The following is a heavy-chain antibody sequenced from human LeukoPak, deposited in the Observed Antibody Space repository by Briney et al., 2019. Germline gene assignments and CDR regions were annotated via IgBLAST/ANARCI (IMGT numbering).Heavy chain of an antibody. J-gene: IGHJ4*02. Sequence: GGSLRLSCAASGSYWMHWVRQAPGKGLVWVSHITSDGSWTGYADSVKGRFTISKDNAKNTVYLQMNNLRAEDTAVYYCAKEDLGYSYGSSDYWGQGTLVTVSS. CDR2: ITSDGSWT. V-gene: IGHV3-74*01. D-gene: IGHD5-18*01. CDR1: GSYW. CDR3: AKEDLGYSYGSSDY.